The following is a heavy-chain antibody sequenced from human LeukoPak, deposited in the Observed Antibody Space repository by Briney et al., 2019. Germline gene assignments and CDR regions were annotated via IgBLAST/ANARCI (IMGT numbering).Heavy chain of an antibody. Sequence: GGSLRLSCAASGFTFSSYAMSWVRQAPGKGLEWVSAISGSGGSTYYADSVKGRFTISRDNSKNTLYLQMNSLRAEDTAVYYCATRRLRFLEWLLSFDYWGQGTLVTVSS. CDR1: GFTFSSYA. J-gene: IGHJ4*02. D-gene: IGHD3-3*01. V-gene: IGHV3-23*01. CDR2: ISGSGGST. CDR3: ATRRLRFLEWLLSFDY.